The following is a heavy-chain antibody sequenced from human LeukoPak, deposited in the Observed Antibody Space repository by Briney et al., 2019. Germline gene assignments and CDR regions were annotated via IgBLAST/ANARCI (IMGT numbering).Heavy chain of an antibody. Sequence: KASETLSLTCTVSGGSISSYYWSWIRQPAGKGLEWIGRIYTSGSTNYNPSLKSRVTMSVDTSKNQFSLKLSSVTAADTAVYYCARDRPGYSSSLSAAPMEWFDPWGQGTLVTVSS. D-gene: IGHD6-13*01. CDR2: IYTSGST. J-gene: IGHJ5*02. CDR3: ARDRPGYSSSLSAAPMEWFDP. CDR1: GGSISSYY. V-gene: IGHV4-4*07.